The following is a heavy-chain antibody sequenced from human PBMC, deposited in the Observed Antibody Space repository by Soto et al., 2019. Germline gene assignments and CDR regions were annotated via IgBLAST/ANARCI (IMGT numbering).Heavy chain of an antibody. CDR2: IYYSGST. J-gene: IGHJ3*02. CDR1: GGSVSSGSYY. Sequence: PSETLSLTCTVSGGSVSSGSYYWSWIRQPPGKGLEWIGYIYYSGSTNYNPSLKSRVTISVDTSKNQFSLKLSSVTAADTAVYYCARETASYFGRDGSHDAFDIWGQGTMVTVSS. CDR3: ARETASYFGRDGSHDAFDI. D-gene: IGHD1-1*01. V-gene: IGHV4-61*01.